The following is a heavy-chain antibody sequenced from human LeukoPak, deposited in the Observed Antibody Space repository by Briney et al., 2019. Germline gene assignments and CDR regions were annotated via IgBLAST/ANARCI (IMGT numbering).Heavy chain of an antibody. CDR3: ARERRYGIVATPDY. V-gene: IGHV4-38-2*02. D-gene: IGHD5-12*01. CDR1: AYSLSRGFY. Sequence: SETLSLTCTVSAYSLSRGFYWGWIRQPPGKGLEWIGTIYHSGSTCCNPSLKNRVTISVDTSKNHFSLNLTSVTAADTAVDYCARERRYGIVATPDYWCQGTRVPVSS. CDR2: IYHSGST. J-gene: IGHJ4*02.